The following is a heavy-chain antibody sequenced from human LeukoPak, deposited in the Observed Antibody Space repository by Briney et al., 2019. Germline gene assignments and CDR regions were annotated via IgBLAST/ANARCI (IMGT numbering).Heavy chain of an antibody. J-gene: IGHJ3*02. CDR2: IWYDGRNK. CDR3: ARVNRGDAFDI. Sequence: QPGRSLRLSCAASGFTFSSYGMHWVRQAPGKGLEWVAVIWYDGRNKFYADSLKGRFTISRDNSENTLYLQMNSLRAEDTAVYYCARVNRGDAFDIWGQGTLVTVSS. CDR1: GFTFSSYG. D-gene: IGHD3-16*02. V-gene: IGHV3-33*01.